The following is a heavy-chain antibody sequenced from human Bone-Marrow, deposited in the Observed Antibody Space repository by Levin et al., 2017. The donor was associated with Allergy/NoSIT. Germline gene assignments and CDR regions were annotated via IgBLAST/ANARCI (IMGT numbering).Heavy chain of an antibody. CDR1: GNTLTELS. CDR3: ATSAVPRGYTFGPFDY. V-gene: IGHV1-24*01. D-gene: IGHD5-18*01. Sequence: AASVKVSCKVPGNTLTELSMHWVRQAPGKGLEWLGGFDLEDGQTMYAQKLRGRLTMTEDTSTDTTYMELSSLTSGDTAVYYCATSAVPRGYTFGPFDYWGQGALVTVSS. CDR2: FDLEDGQT. J-gene: IGHJ4*02.